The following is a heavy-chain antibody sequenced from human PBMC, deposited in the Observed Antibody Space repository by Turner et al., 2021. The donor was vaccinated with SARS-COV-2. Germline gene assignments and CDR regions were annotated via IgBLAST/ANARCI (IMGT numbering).Heavy chain of an antibody. D-gene: IGHD3-22*01. V-gene: IGHV3-30-3*01. CDR1: GFTFSSYA. Sequence: QVQLVESGGGVVQPGRSLRPSCSASGFTFSSYAMHWVRQAPGKGLEWVAVISYDGSNKYYADSVKGRFTISRDNSKNTLYLQMNSLRAEDTAVYYCARDSQIDYYDSSGYPLSLGGMDVWGQGTTVTVSS. CDR2: ISYDGSNK. J-gene: IGHJ6*02. CDR3: ARDSQIDYYDSSGYPLSLGGMDV.